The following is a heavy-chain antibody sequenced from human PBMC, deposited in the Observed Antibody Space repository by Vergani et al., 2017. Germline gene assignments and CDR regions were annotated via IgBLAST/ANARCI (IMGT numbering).Heavy chain of an antibody. D-gene: IGHD6-13*01. Sequence: QVQLQESGPGLVKPSETLSLTCTVSGGSISSYYWSWIRQPPGKGLEWIGYIYYSGSTNYNPSLKSRVPISVDTSKNQFSLKLSSVTAAATAVYYCAGGGRSSWYCDYWDRGILVAVSA. J-gene: IGHJ4*02. CDR2: IYYSGST. CDR1: GGSISSYY. CDR3: AGGGRSSWYCDY. V-gene: IGHV4-59*01.